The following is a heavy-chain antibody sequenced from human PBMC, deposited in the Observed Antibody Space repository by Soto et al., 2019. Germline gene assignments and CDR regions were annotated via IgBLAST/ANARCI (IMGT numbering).Heavy chain of an antibody. V-gene: IGHV4-59*01. Sequence: QLQLQESGPGLVKPSETLSLTCTVSGGSISTYYWNWIRQPPWKGLEWIGDIYYSGRTNYNPSLKSRVAISVDMSKNQFSLNLSSVTPADTAVYYCARGRGYSGQRRGWFDPWGQGTLVTVSS. CDR3: ARGRGYSGQRRGWFDP. J-gene: IGHJ5*02. CDR2: IYYSGRT. D-gene: IGHD5-12*01. CDR1: GGSISTYY.